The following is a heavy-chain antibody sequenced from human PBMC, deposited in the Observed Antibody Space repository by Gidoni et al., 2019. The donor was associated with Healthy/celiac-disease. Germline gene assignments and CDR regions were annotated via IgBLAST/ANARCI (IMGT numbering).Heavy chain of an antibody. CDR2: IYSGGST. D-gene: IGHD1-1*01. V-gene: IGHV3-66*01. CDR3: ARGVEMATTGKWAREYYFDY. Sequence: EVQLVESGGGLVQPGGSLRLSCAASGFTVSSQYMSWVRQAPGKGLEWVSVIYSGGSTYYADSVKGRFTISRDNSKNTLYLQMNSLRAEDTAVYYCARGVEMATTGKWAREYYFDYWGQGTLVTVSS. J-gene: IGHJ4*02. CDR1: GFTVSSQY.